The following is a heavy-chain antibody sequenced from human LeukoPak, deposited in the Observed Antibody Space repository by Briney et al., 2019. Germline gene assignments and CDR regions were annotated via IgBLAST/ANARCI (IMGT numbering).Heavy chain of an antibody. CDR2: IYHSGST. CDR1: GGSISSSNW. Sequence: SGTLSLTCAVSGGSISSSNWWSWVRQPPGKGLEWIGEIYHSGSTNYNPSLKSRVTISVDKSKNQFSLKLSSVTPEDTAVYYCARATVVTPNPFDFWGQGTLVTVSS. V-gene: IGHV4-4*02. J-gene: IGHJ4*02. D-gene: IGHD4-23*01. CDR3: ARATVVTPNPFDF.